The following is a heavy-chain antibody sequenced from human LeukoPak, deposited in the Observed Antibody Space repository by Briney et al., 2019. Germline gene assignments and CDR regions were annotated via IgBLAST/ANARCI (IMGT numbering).Heavy chain of an antibody. CDR2: IWYDGSNK. Sequence: PGGSLRLSCAASGFTFSSYGMHWVRQAPGKGVEWVAVIWYDGSNKYYADSVKGRFTISRDNSKNTLYLQMNSLRAEGTAVYYCARAPTSYYYFDYWGQGTLVTVSS. CDR1: GFTFSSYG. V-gene: IGHV3-33*01. J-gene: IGHJ4*02. D-gene: IGHD1-26*01. CDR3: ARAPTSYYYFDY.